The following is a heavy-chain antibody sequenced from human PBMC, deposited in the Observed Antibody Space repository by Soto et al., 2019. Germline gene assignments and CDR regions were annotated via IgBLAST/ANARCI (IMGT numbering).Heavy chain of an antibody. CDR2: IIPIFGTA. D-gene: IGHD2-15*01. V-gene: IGHV1-69*13. J-gene: IGHJ6*02. CDR3: ARAMSPRYCSGGSCYSNYYCGMDV. CDR1: GGTFSSYA. Sequence: ASVKVSCKASGGTFSSYAISWVRQAPGQGLEWMGGIIPIFGTANYAQKFQGRVTITADESTSTAYMELSSLRSEDTAVYYCARAMSPRYCSGGSCYSNYYCGMDVWGQGTTVTVSS.